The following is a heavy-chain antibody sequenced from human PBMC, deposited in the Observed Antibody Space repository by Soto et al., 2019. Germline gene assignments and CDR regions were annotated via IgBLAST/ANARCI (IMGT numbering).Heavy chain of an antibody. CDR3: ARDVSIAAAGTGYYYYYGMDV. D-gene: IGHD6-13*01. Sequence: QVQLQESGPGLVKPSQTLSLTCTVSGGSISSGGYYWSWIRQHPGKGLEWIGYIYYSGSTYYNPSLKSRVTISVDTSKNQFSLKLSSVTAADTAVYYCARDVSIAAAGTGYYYYYGMDVWGPGTTVTVSS. CDR2: IYYSGST. V-gene: IGHV4-31*03. J-gene: IGHJ6*02. CDR1: GGSISSGGYY.